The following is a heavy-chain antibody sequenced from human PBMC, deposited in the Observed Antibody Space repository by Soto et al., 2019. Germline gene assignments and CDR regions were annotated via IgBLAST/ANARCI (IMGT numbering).Heavy chain of an antibody. CDR3: TKRRNVLRFLEWSSGMEV. CDR2: ISDNGSNK. J-gene: IGHJ6*02. Sequence: PGGSLRLSCVASGFTFSNYAMHWVRQAPGKGLEWVAFISDNGSNKYYADSMRGRFTMSRDNSKRTLYLQMSSLRVEDTAVYYCTKRRNVLRFLEWSSGMEVWGQGTTVTVSS. D-gene: IGHD3-3*01. V-gene: IGHV3-30*18. CDR1: GFTFSNYA.